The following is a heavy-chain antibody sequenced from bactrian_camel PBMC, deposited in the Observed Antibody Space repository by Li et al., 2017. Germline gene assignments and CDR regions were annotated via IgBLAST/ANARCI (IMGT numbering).Heavy chain of an antibody. CDR2: ISRHGNK. D-gene: IGHD3*01. Sequence: HVQLVESGGDSVQAGGSLRLSCIASGFTFDGAYKGWYRQAPGNECELVSSISRHGNKYYADSVKGRFTISRDNGRGTVSLQMDDLRPEDTAMYYCAAGLMFRQVPSLKSTEYNYWGQGTQVTVS. CDR1: GFTFDGAY. V-gene: IGHV3S55*01. CDR3: AAGLMFRQVPSLKSTEYNY. J-gene: IGHJ4*01.